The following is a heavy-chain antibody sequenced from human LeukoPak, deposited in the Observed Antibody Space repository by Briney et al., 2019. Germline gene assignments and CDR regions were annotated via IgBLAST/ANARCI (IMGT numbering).Heavy chain of an antibody. CDR2: VSGTGTST. CDR3: AKGYYDSHRGFFEY. D-gene: IGHD3-3*01. CDR1: GFTFHNYA. Sequence: GGSLRLSCKASGFTFHNYAMTWVRQAPGKGLDWVSTVSGTGTSTFYADSVKVRATISRDNSKNTLYLQMSSLRAEDTAMYYCAKGYYDSHRGFFEYWGLGTLVTVSS. J-gene: IGHJ4*02. V-gene: IGHV3-23*01.